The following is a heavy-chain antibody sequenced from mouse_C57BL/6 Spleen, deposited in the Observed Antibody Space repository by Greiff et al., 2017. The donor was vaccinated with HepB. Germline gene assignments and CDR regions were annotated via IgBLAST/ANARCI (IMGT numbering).Heavy chain of an antibody. CDR2: IDPSDSYT. V-gene: IGHV1-69*01. CDR1: GYTFTSYW. D-gene: IGHD2-12*01. J-gene: IGHJ2*01. CDR3: ARSEGSYDGNYFDY. Sequence: VQLQQPGAELVMPGASVKLSCKASGYTFTSYWMHWVKQRPGQGLEWIGEIDPSDSYTNYNQKFKGKSTLTVDKSSSTAYMQLSSLTSEDTAVYYCARSEGSYDGNYFDYWGQGTTLTVSS.